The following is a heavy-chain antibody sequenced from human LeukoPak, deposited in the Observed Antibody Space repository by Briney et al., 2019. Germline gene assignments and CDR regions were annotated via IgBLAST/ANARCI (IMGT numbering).Heavy chain of an antibody. Sequence: GGSLRLSCAASGFTFSSYAMHWVRQAPGKGLEWVAVISYDGSNKYYADSVKGRFTISRDNSKNTLYLQMNSLRAEDTAVYYCAKIYGSGPVFDYWGQGTLVTVSS. J-gene: IGHJ4*02. V-gene: IGHV3-30*04. CDR1: GFTFSSYA. CDR3: AKIYGSGPVFDY. CDR2: ISYDGSNK. D-gene: IGHD3-10*01.